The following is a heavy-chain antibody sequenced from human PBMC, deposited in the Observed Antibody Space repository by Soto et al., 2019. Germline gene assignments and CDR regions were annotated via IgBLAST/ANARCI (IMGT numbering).Heavy chain of an antibody. V-gene: IGHV4-31*03. Sequence: SETLSLTCTVSGGSISSGGYYWSWIRQHPGKGLEWIGYIYYSGSTYYNPSLRSRVTISVDTSKNQFSLKLSSVTAADTAVYYCARDRGYSYGRGPNNYFDYWGQGALVTVSS. CDR3: ARDRGYSYGRGPNNYFDY. CDR1: GGSISSGGYY. CDR2: IYYSGST. D-gene: IGHD5-18*01. J-gene: IGHJ4*02.